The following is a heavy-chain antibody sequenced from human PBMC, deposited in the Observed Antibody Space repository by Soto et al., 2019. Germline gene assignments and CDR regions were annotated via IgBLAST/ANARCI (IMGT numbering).Heavy chain of an antibody. D-gene: IGHD6-19*01. J-gene: IGHJ4*02. Sequence: QVQLVESGGGVVQPGRSLRLSCAASGFTFSSFTMHWVRQAPGKGLEWVALISYDGNNKFYADSVKGRFTISRDNSKNTLYLLVNSRKTEDSAVYYCARSIAVAGTPEFDYWGQGTLVTVSS. CDR1: GFTFSSFT. CDR2: ISYDGNNK. V-gene: IGHV3-30*04. CDR3: ARSIAVAGTPEFDY.